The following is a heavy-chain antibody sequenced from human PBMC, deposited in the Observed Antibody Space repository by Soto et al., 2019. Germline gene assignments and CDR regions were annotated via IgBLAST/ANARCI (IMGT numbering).Heavy chain of an antibody. D-gene: IGHD5-18*01. CDR3: AKDRTIGYSYGDY. Sequence: GGSLRLYCAASGFTFSSYAMSWVRQAPGKGLEWVSAISGSGGSTYYADSVKGRFTISRDNSKNTLYLQMNSLRAEDTAVYYCAKDRTIGYSYGDYWGQGTLVTVSS. CDR2: ISGSGGST. J-gene: IGHJ4*02. CDR1: GFTFSSYA. V-gene: IGHV3-23*01.